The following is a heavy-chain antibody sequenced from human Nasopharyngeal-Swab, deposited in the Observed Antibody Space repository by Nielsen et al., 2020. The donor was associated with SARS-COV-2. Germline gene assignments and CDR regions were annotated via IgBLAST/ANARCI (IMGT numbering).Heavy chain of an antibody. D-gene: IGHD2/OR15-2a*01. J-gene: IGHJ4*02. CDR2: ISYDGSNK. CDR3: AKDLRGPYFF. V-gene: IGHV3-30-3*02. Sequence: VRQMPGKELEWVAVISYDGSNKYYADSVKGRFTISRDNSKNTLSLQMNSLRAEDTAVYYCAKDLRGPYFFWGQGTLVTVSS.